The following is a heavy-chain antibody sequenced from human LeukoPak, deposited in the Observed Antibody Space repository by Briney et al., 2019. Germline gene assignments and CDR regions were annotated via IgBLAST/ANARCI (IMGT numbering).Heavy chain of an antibody. CDR2: IYYSGST. V-gene: IGHV4-30-4*01. D-gene: IGHD2-15*01. CDR1: GASINSYY. J-gene: IGHJ4*02. CDR3: ARRYCSGGNCYPFDY. Sequence: SETLSLTCSVSGASINSYYWSWIRQPPGKGLEWIGYIYYSGSTYYNPSLKSRLTISRDTPKNQFSLKLSSVTAADTAVYYCARRYCSGGNCYPFDYWGQGTLVTVSS.